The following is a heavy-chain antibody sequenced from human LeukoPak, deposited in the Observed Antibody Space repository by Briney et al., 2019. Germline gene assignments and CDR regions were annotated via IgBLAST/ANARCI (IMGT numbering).Heavy chain of an antibody. V-gene: IGHV1-18*01. CDR2: ISGYNDKT. CDR3: AIVSLVRGDIGFWFDP. D-gene: IGHD3-10*01. CDR1: RDTFSRYG. Sequence: ASVKVSCKVSRDTFSRYGITWVRQAPGQGLEWMGWISGYNDKTNYAQKFQGRVTMTTDISTTTAYMELRSLRSDDTALYYCAIVSLVRGDIGFWFDPWGQGTLVTVSS. J-gene: IGHJ5*02.